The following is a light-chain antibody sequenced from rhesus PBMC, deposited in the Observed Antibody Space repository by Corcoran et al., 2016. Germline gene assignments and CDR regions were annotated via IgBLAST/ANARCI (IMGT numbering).Light chain of an antibody. CDR3: QHSYGTPFT. CDR2: KAS. J-gene: IGKJ3*01. Sequence: DIQMTQSPSSLSASVGDRVTITCRASENVNNYLHWYQQKPGKAPKLLNYKASTLQRGVPSRFSGSGSGTDFTLTISSLQPEDFATYYCQHSYGTPFTFGPGTKLDIK. CDR1: ENVNNY. V-gene: IGKV1-74*01.